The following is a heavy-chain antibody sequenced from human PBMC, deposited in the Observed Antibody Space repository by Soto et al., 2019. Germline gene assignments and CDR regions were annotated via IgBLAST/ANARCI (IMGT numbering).Heavy chain of an antibody. V-gene: IGHV2-26*04. D-gene: IGHD6-13*01. CDR1: GFSLSNAGLG. Sequence: QVTVKESGPVLVKPTETLTLTCTVSGFSLSNAGLGVSWIRQPPGKALEWLAHIFSNDEKSYSTSLKSRLTISKDTSNSQVVLIMTNMDPVDTATYYCASTYSTSWYWFAPWGQGTLVTVSS. CDR3: ASTYSTSWYWFAP. CDR2: IFSNDEK. J-gene: IGHJ5*02.